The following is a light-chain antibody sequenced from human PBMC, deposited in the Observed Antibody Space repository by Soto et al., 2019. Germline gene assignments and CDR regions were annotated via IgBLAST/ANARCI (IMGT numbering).Light chain of an antibody. V-gene: IGLV1-47*01. CDR1: SSNIGSNY. CDR2: RDN. Sequence: QLVLTQPPSASGTPGQRVTISCSGSSSNIGSNYVNWYQQLPGAAPKVLIYRDNQRPSGVPDRFSGSKSGTSGSLAISGLRSEDEADYFCATWDDSLSGLVFGGGTKLTVL. CDR3: ATWDDSLSGLV. J-gene: IGLJ2*01.